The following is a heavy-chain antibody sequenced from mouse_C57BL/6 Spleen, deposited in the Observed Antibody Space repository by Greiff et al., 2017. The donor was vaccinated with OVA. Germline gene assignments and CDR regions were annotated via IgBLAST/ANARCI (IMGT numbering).Heavy chain of an antibody. CDR2: IHPNSGST. V-gene: IGHV1-64*01. D-gene: IGHD2-2*01. CDR3: ARHGNDAWFAY. CDR1: GYTFTSYW. J-gene: IGHJ3*01. Sequence: VQLQQPGAELVKPGASVKLSCTASGYTFTSYWMPWVKQRPGQGLEWIGMIHPNSGSTNYNEKFKGKATMTVDKSSSPAYMQLSSLTSEDSAVYYCARHGNDAWFAYWGQGTLVTVSA.